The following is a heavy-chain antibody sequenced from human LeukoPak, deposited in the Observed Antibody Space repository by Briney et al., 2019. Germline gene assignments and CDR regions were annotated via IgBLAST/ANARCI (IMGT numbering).Heavy chain of an antibody. J-gene: IGHJ4*02. CDR1: GFTFSSYA. CDR3: ARSSKGKATVTTFRLYFDY. CDR2: ISYDGSNK. V-gene: IGHV3-30-3*01. Sequence: AGGSLRLSCAASGFTFSSYAMHWVRQAPGKGLEWVAVISYDGSNKYYADSVKGRFTISRDNSKNTLCLQMNSLRAEDTAVYYCARSSKGKATVTTFRLYFDYWGQGTLVTVSS. D-gene: IGHD4-17*01.